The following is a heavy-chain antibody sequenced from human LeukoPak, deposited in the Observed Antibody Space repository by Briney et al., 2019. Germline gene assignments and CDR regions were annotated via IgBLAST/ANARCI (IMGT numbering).Heavy chain of an antibody. D-gene: IGHD2-2*01. V-gene: IGHV3-21*01. Sequence: PGGSLRLSCAASGFTFTCYTMNWVRQAPGKGLEWVSSISTGSTYTYFADSVNGRITISRDYAKNSLFLQINSLTAEDTAIYYCARTYCSTTGCYWFDSWGQGILVTVSP. CDR3: ARTYCSTTGCYWFDS. J-gene: IGHJ5*01. CDR1: GFTFTCYT. CDR2: ISTGSTYT.